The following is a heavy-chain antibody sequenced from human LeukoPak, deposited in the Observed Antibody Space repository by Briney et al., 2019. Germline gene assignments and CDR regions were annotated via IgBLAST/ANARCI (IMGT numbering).Heavy chain of an antibody. CDR1: GLVVNSMY. J-gene: IGHJ4*02. CDR2: LYSRSNT. V-gene: IGHV3-53*01. CDR3: ARGGRGGWPLSFDF. Sequence: GGSLRLSCAASGLVVNSMYMAWVRQAPGKGLEVVSLLYSRSNTYYADSVRGRFTISRNVPKNTLYLQMNNLREDDTGVYFCARGGRGGWPLSFDFWGQGSLVAVSS. D-gene: IGHD6-19*01.